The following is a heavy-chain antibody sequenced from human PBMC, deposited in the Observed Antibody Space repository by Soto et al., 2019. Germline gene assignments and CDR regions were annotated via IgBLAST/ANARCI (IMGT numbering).Heavy chain of an antibody. CDR1: GYTFTSYG. V-gene: IGHV1-18*01. Sequence: ASVKVSCKASGYTFTSYGISWVRQAPGQGLEWMGWISAYNGNTNYAQKLQGRVTMTTDTSTSTAYMELRSLRSDDTAVYYCARDPRVQQWLVPHGDYWGQGTLVTVSS. D-gene: IGHD6-19*01. CDR3: ARDPRVQQWLVPHGDY. J-gene: IGHJ4*02. CDR2: ISAYNGNT.